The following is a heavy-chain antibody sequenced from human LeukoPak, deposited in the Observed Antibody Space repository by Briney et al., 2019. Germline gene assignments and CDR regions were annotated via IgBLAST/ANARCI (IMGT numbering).Heavy chain of an antibody. CDR3: ARDRYGDGFAHFDY. Sequence: ASVKVSCKASGYTFTYYAMHWVRQAPGQGLQWVEWITPGGGTNYPQKFQGRVAITWDTSITTAYMDLSRLTSDDTAVYYCARDRYGDGFAHFDYWGQGALVTVSS. V-gene: IGHV1-2*02. J-gene: IGHJ4*02. CDR1: GYTFTYYA. D-gene: IGHD5-24*01. CDR2: ITPGGGT.